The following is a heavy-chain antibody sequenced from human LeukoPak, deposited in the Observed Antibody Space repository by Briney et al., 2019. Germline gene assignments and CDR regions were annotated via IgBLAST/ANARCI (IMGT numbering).Heavy chain of an antibody. J-gene: IGHJ4*02. D-gene: IGHD7-27*01. Sequence: SETLSLTCSVSGGSISSSTYYWGWIRQPPGKGLEWIGSIHYSGSTHYNPSLKSRVTISADTSTNQFSLKLSSVTAADTAVYYCARPAAGDLSPFHYWGQGTLVTVSS. CDR1: GGSISSSTYY. CDR2: IHYSGST. V-gene: IGHV4-39*01. CDR3: ARPAAGDLSPFHY.